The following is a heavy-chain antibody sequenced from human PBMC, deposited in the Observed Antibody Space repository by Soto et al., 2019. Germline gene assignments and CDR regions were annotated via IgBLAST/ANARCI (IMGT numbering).Heavy chain of an antibody. Sequence: GGSLRLSCAASGFTFSSYAMSWVRQAPGKGLEWVSAISGSGGSTYYADSVKGRFTISRDNSKNTLYLQMNSLRAEDTAVYYCAKDFREVGAHSGPYFDYWGQGTLVTVSS. CDR3: AKDFREVGAHSGPYFDY. D-gene: IGHD1-26*01. V-gene: IGHV3-23*01. CDR2: ISGSGGST. CDR1: GFTFSSYA. J-gene: IGHJ4*02.